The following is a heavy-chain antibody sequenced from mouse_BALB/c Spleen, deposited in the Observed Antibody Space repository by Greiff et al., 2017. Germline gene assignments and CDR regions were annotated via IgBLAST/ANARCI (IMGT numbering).Heavy chain of an antibody. CDR2: ISSGGSYT. D-gene: IGHD2-2*01. Sequence: DVMLVESGGGLVKPGGSLKLSCAASGFTFSSYAMSWVRQSPEKRLEWVAEISSGGSYTYYPDTVTGRFTISRDNAKNTLYLEMSSLRSEDTAMYYCARASNGSYAMDYWGQGTSVTVSS. CDR1: GFTFSSYA. V-gene: IGHV5-9-4*01. J-gene: IGHJ4*01. CDR3: ARASNGSYAMDY.